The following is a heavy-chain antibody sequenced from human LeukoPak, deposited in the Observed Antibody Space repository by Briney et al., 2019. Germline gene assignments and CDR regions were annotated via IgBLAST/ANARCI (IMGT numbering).Heavy chain of an antibody. CDR2: ISYDGSNK. CDR3: AREILDP. J-gene: IGHJ5*02. CDR1: GFTFSSYA. Sequence: PGGSLRLSCAASGFTFSSYAMHWVRQAPGKGLEWVAVISYDGSNKYYADSVKGRFTISRDNSKNTLYLQMNSLRAEDTAVYYCAREILDPWGQGTLVTVSS. V-gene: IGHV3-30-3*01.